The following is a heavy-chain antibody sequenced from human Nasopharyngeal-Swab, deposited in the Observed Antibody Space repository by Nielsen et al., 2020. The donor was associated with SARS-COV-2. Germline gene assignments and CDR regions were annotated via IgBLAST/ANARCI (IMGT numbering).Heavy chain of an antibody. Sequence: SETLSLTCTVSGGSISSGGYYWSWIRQHPGKGLEWIGYIYYSGSTYYNPSLKSRVTISVDTSKNQFSLKLSSVTAADTAVYYCARVEMATVSHAFDIGGQGTMVTVSS. D-gene: IGHD5-24*01. CDR2: IYYSGST. CDR3: ARVEMATVSHAFDI. V-gene: IGHV4-31*03. J-gene: IGHJ3*02. CDR1: GGSISSGGYY.